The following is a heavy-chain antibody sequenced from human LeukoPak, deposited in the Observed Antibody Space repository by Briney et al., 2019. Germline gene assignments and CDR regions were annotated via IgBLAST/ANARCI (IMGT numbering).Heavy chain of an antibody. J-gene: IGHJ4*02. Sequence: QPGGSLRLSCAASGFTFSSYAMSWVRQAPGKGLEWVSAISGSGGSTYYADSVKGRFTISRDNAKNSLYLQMNSLRAEDTAVYFCALSPLARGIILIPPDIPNGRDFDYWGQGTLVTVSS. CDR2: ISGSGGST. CDR3: ALSPLARGIILIPPDIPNGRDFDY. D-gene: IGHD2-2*01. CDR1: GFTFSSYA. V-gene: IGHV3-23*01.